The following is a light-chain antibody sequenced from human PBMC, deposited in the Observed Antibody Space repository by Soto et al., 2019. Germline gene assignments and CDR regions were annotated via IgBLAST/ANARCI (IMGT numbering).Light chain of an antibody. CDR2: RDS. CDR3: QAWDSSTHNYV. V-gene: IGLV3-1*01. J-gene: IGLJ1*01. CDR1: KLGDKY. Sequence: SYELTQPPSVSVSPGQTASITCSGDKLGDKYACWYQQKPGQSPVLVIYRDSKRPSGIPERFSGSNSGNTATLTISGTQAMDEADYYCQAWDSSTHNYVFGTGTKLTVL.